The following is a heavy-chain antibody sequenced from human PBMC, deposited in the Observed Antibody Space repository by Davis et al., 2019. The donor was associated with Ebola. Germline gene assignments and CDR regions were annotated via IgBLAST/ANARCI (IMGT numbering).Heavy chain of an antibody. D-gene: IGHD5-24*01. Sequence: GESLKISCKSSGYTFTNYWIGWLRQMPGKGLEWMGIIYPGDSDTRYSPSFQGQVAISADKSISTAYLQWSSLKASDTAMYYCARLGGGDGYNSAYYYGMDVWGQGTTVTVSS. CDR1: GYTFTNYW. J-gene: IGHJ6*02. CDR3: ARLGGGDGYNSAYYYGMDV. V-gene: IGHV5-51*01. CDR2: IYPGDSDT.